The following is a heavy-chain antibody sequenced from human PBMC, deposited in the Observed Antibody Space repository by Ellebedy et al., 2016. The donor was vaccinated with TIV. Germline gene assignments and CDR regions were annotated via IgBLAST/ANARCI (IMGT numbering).Heavy chain of an antibody. Sequence: AASVKVSCKTTGYTLIGYSMHWVRQAPGQGLEWMGWINPNSGDTNYAQQFQGRVTMTRDTSISTAYVEVTRLTSADTAVYYCAREFYYNTKGPYYFDYWGHGTPVTVSS. CDR2: INPNSGDT. CDR1: GYTLIGYS. D-gene: IGHD3-22*01. J-gene: IGHJ4*01. CDR3: AREFYYNTKGPYYFDY. V-gene: IGHV1-2*02.